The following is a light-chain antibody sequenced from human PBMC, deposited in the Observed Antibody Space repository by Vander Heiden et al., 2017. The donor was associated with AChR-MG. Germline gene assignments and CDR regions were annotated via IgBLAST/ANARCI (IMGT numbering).Light chain of an antibody. V-gene: IGLV2-8*01. CDR2: DVS. J-gene: IGLJ2*01. Sequence: QSALTQPPSASGSPGQSVTISCTGTSSDVGPYNYVAWYQQHPGKAPKLMIYDVSKRPSGVPDRFSGSKSGNTASLTVSGLQAEDEANYYCTSFAGSNFVIFGGGTKLTVL. CDR3: TSFAGSNFVI. CDR1: SSDVGPYNY.